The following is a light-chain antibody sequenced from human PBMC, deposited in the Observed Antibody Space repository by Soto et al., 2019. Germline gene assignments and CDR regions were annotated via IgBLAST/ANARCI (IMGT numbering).Light chain of an antibody. CDR3: QQSYSNPWT. V-gene: IGKV1-39*01. CDR2: AAS. Sequence: DIQMTQSPSSLPASVGDRVTITRRASQGIGNDLGWYQQKPGKAPKILIYAASSLPSGVPSRFSGSGSGTDFTLTISSLQPEDFETYYCQQSYSNPWTFGQGTKVDI. CDR1: QGIGND. J-gene: IGKJ1*01.